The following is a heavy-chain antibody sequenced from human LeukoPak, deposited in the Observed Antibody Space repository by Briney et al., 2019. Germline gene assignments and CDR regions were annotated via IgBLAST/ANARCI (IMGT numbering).Heavy chain of an antibody. Sequence: SETLSLTCAVYGGSFSGYCWSWIRQPPGKGLEWIGEINHSGSTNYNPSLKSRVTISVDTSKNQFSLKLSSVTAADTAVYYCARGRWETIGERNYYFDYWGQGTLVTVSS. V-gene: IGHV4-34*01. CDR2: INHSGST. CDR1: GGSFSGYC. D-gene: IGHD1-26*01. CDR3: ARGRWETIGERNYYFDY. J-gene: IGHJ4*02.